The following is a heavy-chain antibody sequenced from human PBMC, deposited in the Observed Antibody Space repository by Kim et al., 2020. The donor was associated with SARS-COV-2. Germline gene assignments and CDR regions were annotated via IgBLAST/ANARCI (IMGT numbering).Heavy chain of an antibody. CDR1: GFTFSDYY. J-gene: IGHJ5*02. D-gene: IGHD4-17*01. Sequence: GGSLRLSCAASGFTFSDYYMSWIRQAPGKGLEWVSYISSSSSYTNYADSVKDRFTISRDNAKNSPYLQMNSLRAEDTAVYYCAREIQTTVTTANWFDPWGQGTLVTVSS. CDR2: ISSSSSYT. V-gene: IGHV3-11*05. CDR3: AREIQTTVTTANWFDP.